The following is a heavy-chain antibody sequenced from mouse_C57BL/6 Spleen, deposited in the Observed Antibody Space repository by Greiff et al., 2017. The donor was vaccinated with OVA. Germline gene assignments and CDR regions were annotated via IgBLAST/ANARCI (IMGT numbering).Heavy chain of an antibody. CDR1: GYTFTSYW. Sequence: VQLVESGAELAKPGASVKLSCKASGYTFTSYWMHWVKQRPGQGLAWIGYINPSSGYTKYNQKFKDKATLTADKSSSTAYMQLSSLTYEDSAVYYCAIFYYGSSPYAMDYWGQGTSGTVSS. CDR3: AIFYYGSSPYAMDY. CDR2: INPSSGYT. V-gene: IGHV1-7*01. J-gene: IGHJ4*01. D-gene: IGHD1-1*01.